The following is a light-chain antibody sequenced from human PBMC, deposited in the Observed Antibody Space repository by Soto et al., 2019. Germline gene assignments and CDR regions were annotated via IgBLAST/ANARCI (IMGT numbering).Light chain of an antibody. CDR3: QQYNNWPPVT. V-gene: IGKV3-20*01. Sequence: EIVLTQSPGTLSLSPGERATLSCRASQSVSSSYLAWYQQKPGQAPRLLIYGASSRATDIPDRYSGSGSGTDFTLTISRLEPEDFAVYYCQQYNNWPPVTFGQGTKVDIK. J-gene: IGKJ1*01. CDR1: QSVSSSY. CDR2: GAS.